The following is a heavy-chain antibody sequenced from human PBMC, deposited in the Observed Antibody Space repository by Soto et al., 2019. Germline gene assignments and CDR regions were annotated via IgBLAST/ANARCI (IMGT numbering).Heavy chain of an antibody. J-gene: IGHJ6*02. CDR1: GFSLSTSGVG. V-gene: IGHV2-5*01. CDR3: AHSSYYTAMVKGSYYYYYYGMDV. Sequence: QITLKESGPTLVKPTQPLTLTCTFSGFSLSTSGVGVGWIRQPPGKALEWLPLIYWNDDKRYSPSLKSRLTITKDTSKNQVVLTMTNMDPVDTATYYCAHSSYYTAMVKGSYYYYYYGMDVWGQGTTVTVSS. D-gene: IGHD5-18*01. CDR2: IYWNDDK.